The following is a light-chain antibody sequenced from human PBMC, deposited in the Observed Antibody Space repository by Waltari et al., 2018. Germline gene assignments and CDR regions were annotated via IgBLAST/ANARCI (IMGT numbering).Light chain of an antibody. CDR2: DVT. Sequence: QSALTQPRSVSGSPGQSVTISCTGTRSDVASYNFVSWYQQHPGKAPNLMIYDVTQRPSGVPHRFSGSKSGNTASLTISGLQPEDEADYYCSSYAGSYTWVFGGGTKLTVV. J-gene: IGLJ3*02. V-gene: IGLV2-11*01. CDR1: RSDVASYNF. CDR3: SSYAGSYTWV.